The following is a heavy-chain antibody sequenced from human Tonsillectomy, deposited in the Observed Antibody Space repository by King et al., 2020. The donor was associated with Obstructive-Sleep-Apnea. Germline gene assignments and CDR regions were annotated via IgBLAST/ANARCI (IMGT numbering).Heavy chain of an antibody. CDR3: ARESAGRAFDI. CDR2: ITQDGSEK. J-gene: IGHJ3*02. CDR1: GFTFSSYW. V-gene: IGHV3-7*03. D-gene: IGHD6-25*01. Sequence: VQLVESGGGLVQPGGSLRLSCAASGFTFSSYWMSWVRQAPGKGLEWVANITQDGSEKYYVDTVKGRFTISRDNAKNALYLQMNSLRAEATAVYYCARESAGRAFDIWGQGTMVTVSS.